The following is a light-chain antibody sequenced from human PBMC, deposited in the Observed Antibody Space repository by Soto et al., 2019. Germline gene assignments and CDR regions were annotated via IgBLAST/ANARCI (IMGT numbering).Light chain of an antibody. CDR3: QQYNSYYT. Sequence: DIQMTQSPSTLSASVGDRVTITCRASQGISSWLAWYQQKPGKAPKLLIYKASSLESGVPSRFSGSGSGTEFTLTISSLQPDDFGTYYCQQYNSYYTFGQGTKLEIK. J-gene: IGKJ2*01. CDR2: KAS. V-gene: IGKV1-5*03. CDR1: QGISSW.